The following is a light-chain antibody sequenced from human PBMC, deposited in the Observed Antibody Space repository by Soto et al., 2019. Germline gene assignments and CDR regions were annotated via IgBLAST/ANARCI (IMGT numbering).Light chain of an antibody. V-gene: IGKV3-11*01. CDR2: GAS. CDR3: QQSYSTPPWT. CDR1: ENVRTF. Sequence: EVVLTQSPATLSLSPGERATLSCRASENVRTFVDWYQQKPGQAPRLLIYGASNRATGIPARFSGSGSGTDFTLTISSLQPEDFATYFCQQSYSTPPWTFGQGTKVEIK. J-gene: IGKJ1*01.